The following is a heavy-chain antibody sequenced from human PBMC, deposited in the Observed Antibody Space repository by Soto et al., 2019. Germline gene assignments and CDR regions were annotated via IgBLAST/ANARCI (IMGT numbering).Heavy chain of an antibody. CDR3: ARDQVGYSSSSGYYYGMDV. D-gene: IGHD6-6*01. CDR2: IIPIFGTA. CDR1: GGTFSSYA. Sequence: QVQLVQSGAEVKKPGSSVKVSCKASGGTFSSYAISWVRQAPGQGLEWMGGIIPIFGTANYAQKFQGRVTITADKPTSTAYMERSSLRSEDTAVNYCARDQVGYSSSSGYYYGMDVWGQGTTVTVSS. J-gene: IGHJ6*02. V-gene: IGHV1-69*06.